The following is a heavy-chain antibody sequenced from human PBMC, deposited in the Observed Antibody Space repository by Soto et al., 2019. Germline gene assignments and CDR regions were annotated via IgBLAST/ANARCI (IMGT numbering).Heavy chain of an antibody. D-gene: IGHD6-6*01. CDR1: GGSISSSSYC. CDR3: ARTYSSSVNRFDP. CDR2: IYYSGST. V-gene: IGHV4-39*01. J-gene: IGHJ5*02. Sequence: SVTLSLTCTVAGGSISSSSYCWGWIRQPPGKGLEWIGSIYYSGSTYYNPSLKSRVTISVDTSKTQFSLKLSSVTAADTAVYYCARTYSSSVNRFDPWGQGTLVTVSS.